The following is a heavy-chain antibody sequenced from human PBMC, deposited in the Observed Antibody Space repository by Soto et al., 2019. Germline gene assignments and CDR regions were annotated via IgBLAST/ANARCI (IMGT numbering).Heavy chain of an antibody. V-gene: IGHV4-4*07. J-gene: IGHJ4*02. CDR1: GGSINTFY. CDR3: EREGSYSAYNFAHGIQLWSFDF. Sequence: SETLSLTCAVSGGSINTFYWSWVRQPAGKGLEWIGRIFSSGSTSFNPSLESRVAMSVDTSKNHFSLNLSSVTAADVDVYYCEREGSYSAYNFAHGIQLWSFDFWGQGALVTVSS. CDR2: IFSSGST. D-gene: IGHD5-12*01.